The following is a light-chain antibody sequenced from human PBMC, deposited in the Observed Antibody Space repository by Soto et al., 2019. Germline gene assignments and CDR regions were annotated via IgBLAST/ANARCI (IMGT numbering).Light chain of an antibody. V-gene: IGLV2-11*01. J-gene: IGLJ1*01. Sequence: QSVLTQPHSVSGSPGPSVAISCSGTSSDVGGYNYVSWYQQHPGKAPKLIIFDVNKRPSGVPDRFSGSKSGSTASLTISGLQAEDEADYSCCSYGGSFYVVGTGTKLTVL. CDR1: SSDVGGYNY. CDR3: CSYGGSFYV. CDR2: DVN.